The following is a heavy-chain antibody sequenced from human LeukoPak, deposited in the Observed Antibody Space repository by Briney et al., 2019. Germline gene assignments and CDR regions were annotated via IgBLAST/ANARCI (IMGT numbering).Heavy chain of an antibody. CDR2: IYYSGST. D-gene: IGHD2-2*01. J-gene: IGHJ4*02. CDR3: ARYCSSTSCYSGGYFDY. CDR1: GGSIISSSYY. V-gene: IGHV4-30-4*08. Sequence: SETLSLTCTVSGGSIISSSYYWGWIRQPPGKGLEWIGYIYYSGSTYYNPSLKSRVTISVDTSKNQFSLKLSSVTAADTAVYYCARYCSSTSCYSGGYFDYWGQGTLVTVSS.